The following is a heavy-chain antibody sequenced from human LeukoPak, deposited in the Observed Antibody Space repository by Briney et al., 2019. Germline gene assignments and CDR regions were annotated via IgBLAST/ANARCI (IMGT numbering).Heavy chain of an antibody. V-gene: IGHV3-21*01. J-gene: IGHJ5*02. CDR1: GSTFSSYS. CDR2: ISSSSSYI. D-gene: IGHD3-10*01. CDR3: ARDYYGSGSHPSPNWFDP. Sequence: GGSLRLSCAASGSTFSSYSMNCVRQAPGKGLEWVSSISSSSSYIYYADSVKGRFTISRDNAKNSLYLQMNSLRAEDTAVYYCARDYYGSGSHPSPNWFDPWGQGTLVTVSS.